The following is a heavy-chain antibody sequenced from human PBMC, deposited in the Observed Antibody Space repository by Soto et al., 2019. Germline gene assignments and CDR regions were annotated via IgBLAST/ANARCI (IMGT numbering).Heavy chain of an antibody. V-gene: IGHV1-69*13. CDR2: IIPIFGTA. Sequence: GASVKVSCKASGGTFSSYAISWVRQAPGQGLEWMGGIIPIFGTANYAQKFQGRVTITADESTSTAYMELSSLRSEDTAVYYCARYYYDSSGYYPRLYYYGMTSGAKGPRSPSP. J-gene: IGHJ6*02. D-gene: IGHD3-22*01. CDR1: GGTFSSYA. CDR3: ARYYYDSSGYYPRLYYYGMTS.